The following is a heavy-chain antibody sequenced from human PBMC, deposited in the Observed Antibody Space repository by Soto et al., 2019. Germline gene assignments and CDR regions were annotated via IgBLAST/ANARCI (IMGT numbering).Heavy chain of an antibody. J-gene: IGHJ5*02. CDR2: ISWNSGII. Sequence: GGSLRLSCAASGFTFDDYAMHCVRQAPGKGLEWVSGISWNSGIIGYADSVKGRFTISRDNAKNSLYLKMKSLRAEDTALYYCAKDSKILWFGEFGWFEPWGQGTMVTVSS. V-gene: IGHV3-9*01. CDR3: AKDSKILWFGEFGWFEP. CDR1: GFTFDDYA. D-gene: IGHD3-10*01.